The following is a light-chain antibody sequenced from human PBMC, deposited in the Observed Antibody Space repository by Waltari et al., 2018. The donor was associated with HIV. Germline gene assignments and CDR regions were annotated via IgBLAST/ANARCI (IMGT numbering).Light chain of an antibody. CDR3: SSYTSSTFWV. Sequence: QSALTQPASVSGSPGQSITISCTGTSSYVGGYNYVSWYQQHPGKAPKFMIYEVSNRPSGVSNRFSGSKSGNTASLTISGLQAEDEADYYCSSYTSSTFWVFGGGTKLTVL. CDR2: EVS. CDR1: SSYVGGYNY. V-gene: IGLV2-14*01. J-gene: IGLJ3*02.